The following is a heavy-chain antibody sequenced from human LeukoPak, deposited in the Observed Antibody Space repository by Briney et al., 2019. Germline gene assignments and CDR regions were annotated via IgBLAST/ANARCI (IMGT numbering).Heavy chain of an antibody. V-gene: IGHV4-59*01. CDR3: ARSGQQLVRSYFDY. CDR1: GGSISSYY. J-gene: IGHJ4*02. Sequence: SETLSLTCTVSGGSISSYYWSWIRQPPGKGLEWIGYIYYSGSTNYNPSLKSRVTISVDTSKDQFSLKLSSVTAADTAVYYCARSGQQLVRSYFDYWGQGTLVTVSS. D-gene: IGHD6-13*01. CDR2: IYYSGST.